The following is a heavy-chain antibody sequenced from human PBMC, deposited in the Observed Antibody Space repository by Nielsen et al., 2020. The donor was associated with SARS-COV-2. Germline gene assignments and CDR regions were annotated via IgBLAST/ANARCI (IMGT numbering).Heavy chain of an antibody. Sequence: GESLKISCAASGFTFSSYSMNWVRQAPGKGLEWVSSISSSSSYIYYADSVKGRFTISRDNAKNSLYLQMNSLRAEDTAVYYCARDCSSTSCYGYYGMDVWGQGTTVTVSS. D-gene: IGHD2-2*01. J-gene: IGHJ6*02. CDR2: ISSSSSYI. V-gene: IGHV3-21*01. CDR3: ARDCSSTSCYGYYGMDV. CDR1: GFTFSSYS.